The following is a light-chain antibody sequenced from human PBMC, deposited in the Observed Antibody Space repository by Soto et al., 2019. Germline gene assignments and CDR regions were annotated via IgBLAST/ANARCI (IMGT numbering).Light chain of an antibody. CDR1: QSVSSSF. CDR2: GAS. J-gene: IGKJ1*01. Sequence: EIVFTQSPGTLSLSTGERATLSCRASQSVSSSFLAWYQQKPGQAPRLLIYGASSRATGIPDRFSGSGSGTDFTLTISRLEPEDFAVYYCQQYGSSPMTFGQGTKVDIK. V-gene: IGKV3-20*01. CDR3: QQYGSSPMT.